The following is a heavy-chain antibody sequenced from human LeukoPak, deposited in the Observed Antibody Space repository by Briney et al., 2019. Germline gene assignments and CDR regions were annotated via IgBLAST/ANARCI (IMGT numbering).Heavy chain of an antibody. V-gene: IGHV3-48*04. J-gene: IGHJ4*02. D-gene: IGHD1-7*01. Sequence: GGSLRLSCAASGFTFSDYSMNWVRQAPGKGLEWISYIGISSGNTKYADSVKGRFTISGDNAKHSLYLQMNSLRVKATAVSYCARDPNYAFANWGQGTLVTVSS. CDR3: ARDPNYAFAN. CDR1: GFTFSDYS. CDR2: IGISSGNT.